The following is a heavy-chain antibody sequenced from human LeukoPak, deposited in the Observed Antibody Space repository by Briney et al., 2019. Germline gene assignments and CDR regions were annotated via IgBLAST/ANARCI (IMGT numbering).Heavy chain of an antibody. CDR2: ISSNGGST. D-gene: IGHD2-21*02. Sequence: GGSLRLSCAASGFTFSSYAMHWVRQAPGKGLEYVSAISSNGGSTYYANSVKGRFTISRDNPKNTLYLQMGSLRAEDMAVYYCARVDCGGDCYPDYWGQGTLVTVSS. V-gene: IGHV3-64*01. CDR1: GFTFSSYA. CDR3: ARVDCGGDCYPDY. J-gene: IGHJ4*02.